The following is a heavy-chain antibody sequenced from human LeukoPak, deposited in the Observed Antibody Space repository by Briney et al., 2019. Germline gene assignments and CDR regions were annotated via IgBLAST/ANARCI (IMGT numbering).Heavy chain of an antibody. CDR2: INHSGST. CDR1: GGSFSGYY. V-gene: IGHV4-34*01. CDR3: ARGCGYSSSWYRSGDWFDP. J-gene: IGHJ5*02. D-gene: IGHD6-13*01. Sequence: SETLSLTCAVYGGSFSGYYWSWIRQPPGEGLEWIGEINHSGSTNYNPSLKSRVTISVDTSKNQFSLKLSSVTAADTAVYYCARGCGYSSSWYRSGDWFDPWGQGTLVTVSS.